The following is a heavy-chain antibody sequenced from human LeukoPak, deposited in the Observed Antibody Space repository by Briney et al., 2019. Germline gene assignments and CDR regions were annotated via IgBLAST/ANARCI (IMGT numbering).Heavy chain of an antibody. Sequence: AGSLRLSCAASGFTFDDYAMHWVRQAPGKGLEWVSLISWDGGSTYYADPVKGRFTISRDNSKNSLYLQMNSPRAEDTALYYCAKVENDSSVYYLGYWGQGTLVTVSS. J-gene: IGHJ4*02. D-gene: IGHD3-22*01. CDR3: AKVENDSSVYYLGY. V-gene: IGHV3-43D*03. CDR1: GFTFDDYA. CDR2: ISWDGGST.